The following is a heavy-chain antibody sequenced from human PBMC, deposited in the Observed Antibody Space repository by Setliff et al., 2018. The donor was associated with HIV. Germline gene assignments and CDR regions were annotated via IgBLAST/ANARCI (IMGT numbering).Heavy chain of an antibody. CDR3: ASEKKAWSVSDSFYEY. J-gene: IGHJ4*02. CDR2: VHYSGST. D-gene: IGHD3-3*01. Sequence: PSETLSLTCTVSGLSMSYNYWTWIRQSPGKGLEWIGYVHYSGSTRYNPSLKSRATISVDTSKKKFSLKLTSMTATGTAVYYCASEKKAWSVSDSFYEYWGQGVPVTVSS. V-gene: IGHV4-59*01. CDR1: GLSMSYNY.